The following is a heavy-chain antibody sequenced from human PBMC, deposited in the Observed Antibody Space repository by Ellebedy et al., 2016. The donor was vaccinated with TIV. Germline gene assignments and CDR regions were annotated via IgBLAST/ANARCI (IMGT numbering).Heavy chain of an antibody. V-gene: IGHV1-3*01. CDR1: GYTFTSYA. Sequence: AVSVKVSCKASGYTFTSYAMHWVRQAPGQRLEWMGWINAGNGNTKYSQKFQGRVTITRDTSASTAYMELSSLTSEDTAVYYCARDPIGGNYRGYFDYWGQGTLVTVSS. CDR3: ARDPIGGNYRGYFDY. D-gene: IGHD1-26*01. CDR2: INAGNGNT. J-gene: IGHJ4*02.